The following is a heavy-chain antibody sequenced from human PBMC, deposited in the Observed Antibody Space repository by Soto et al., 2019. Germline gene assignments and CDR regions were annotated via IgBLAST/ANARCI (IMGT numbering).Heavy chain of an antibody. V-gene: IGHV3-23*01. D-gene: IGHD3-10*01. CDR2: VGRFGNT. Sequence: GGSLRLSCAASGFTFHDYAMHWVRQGQGKGLEWVAAVGRFGNTYYRDSVRGRFTISRDDSRNLVYLQMSRLRLDDTAVYFCAKEGRLASPAGDYSDSWGPGTLVTVSS. CDR1: GFTFHDYA. J-gene: IGHJ4*02. CDR3: AKEGRLASPAGDYSDS.